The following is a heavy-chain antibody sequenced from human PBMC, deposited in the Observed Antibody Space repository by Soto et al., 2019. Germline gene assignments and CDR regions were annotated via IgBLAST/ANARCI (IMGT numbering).Heavy chain of an antibody. D-gene: IGHD2-15*01. CDR2: ISGSGGST. V-gene: IGHV3-23*01. CDR3: AKDRRSGNSAVQVFDY. Sequence: GGSLRLSCAASGFTFSSYAMSWVRQAPGKGLEWVSAISGSGGSTYYADSVKGRFTISRDNSKNTLYLQMNSLRAEDTAVYYCAKDRRSGNSAVQVFDYWGQGTLVTVSS. J-gene: IGHJ4*02. CDR1: GFTFSSYA.